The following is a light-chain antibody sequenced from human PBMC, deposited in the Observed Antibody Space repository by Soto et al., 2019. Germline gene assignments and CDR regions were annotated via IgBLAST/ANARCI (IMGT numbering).Light chain of an antibody. CDR1: SIDVGGYNY. J-gene: IGLJ1*01. CDR3: SSYSSTSTLDV. Sequence: QSVLTQPASVSGSPGQSITISCTGTSIDVGGYNYVSWYQQHPDKAPKLMIYDVTTRPSGVSNRFSGSKSGNTASRTISGLQAEDEADYFCSSYSSTSTLDVFGTGTKLTVL. V-gene: IGLV2-14*01. CDR2: DVT.